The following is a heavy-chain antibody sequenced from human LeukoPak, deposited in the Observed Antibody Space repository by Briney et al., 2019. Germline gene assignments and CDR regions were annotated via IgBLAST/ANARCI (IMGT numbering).Heavy chain of an antibody. Sequence: SETLSLTCTVSDGSISSSSYYWGWIRQPPGKGLEWIGSIYYSGSTYYNPSLKSRVTISVDTSKNQFSLKLSSVTAADTAVYYCARHVNSGSYNGNAFDIWGQGTMVTVSS. V-gene: IGHV4-39*01. CDR2: IYYSGST. CDR3: ARHVNSGSYNGNAFDI. J-gene: IGHJ3*02. D-gene: IGHD1-26*01. CDR1: DGSISSSSYY.